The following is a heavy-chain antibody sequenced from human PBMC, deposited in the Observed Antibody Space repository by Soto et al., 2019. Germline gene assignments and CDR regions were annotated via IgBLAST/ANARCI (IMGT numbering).Heavy chain of an antibody. CDR3: AKAGRDIVVVPANFDY. Sequence: GGALRLSCAAPGFSFSTYALTLVRPAPGEGLEWVSDISGSGGNTYYVDSVKGRFTISRDNSKNTMYLQMDSLRAEDTAVYYCAKAGRDIVVVPANFDYWGQGTLVTVSS. CDR1: GFSFSTYA. V-gene: IGHV3-23*01. J-gene: IGHJ4*02. CDR2: ISGSGGNT. D-gene: IGHD2-2*01.